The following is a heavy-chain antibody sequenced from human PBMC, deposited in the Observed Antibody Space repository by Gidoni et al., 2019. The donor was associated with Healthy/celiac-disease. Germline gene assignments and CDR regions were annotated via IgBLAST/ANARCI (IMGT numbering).Heavy chain of an antibody. CDR2: IYSGGST. V-gene: IGHV3-53*01. CDR3: ARGDSGYDSWYFDL. J-gene: IGHJ2*01. CDR1: GFTVSSNY. Sequence: EVQLVESGGGLIQPGGSLRLSCAASGFTVSSNYMSWVRQAPGKGLEWVSVIYSGGSTYYADSVKGRFTISRDNSKNTLYLQMNSLRAEDTAVYYCARGDSGYDSWYFDLWGRGTLVTVSS. D-gene: IGHD5-12*01.